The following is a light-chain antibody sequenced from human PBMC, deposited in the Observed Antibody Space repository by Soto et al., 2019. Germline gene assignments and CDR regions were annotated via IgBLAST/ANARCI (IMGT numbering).Light chain of an antibody. CDR2: EVS. J-gene: IGLJ1*01. CDR1: SSDVGGYNY. Sequence: QSALTQPASVSGSPGQSITISCTGTSSDVGGYNYVSWYQQHPGKAPKLMIYEVSNRPSGVSNRFSGSKSGNTASLTISGLQAVDEADYYCSSYTSSSTFGTGTKVTVL. CDR3: SSYTSSST. V-gene: IGLV2-14*01.